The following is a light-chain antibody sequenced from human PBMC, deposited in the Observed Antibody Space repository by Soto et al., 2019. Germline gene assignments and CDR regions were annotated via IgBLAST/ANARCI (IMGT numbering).Light chain of an antibody. J-gene: IGLJ1*01. CDR3: SSYTSSSTRV. CDR2: EVS. V-gene: IGLV2-14*01. CDR1: SSDIGDYNY. Sequence: QSALTQPASVSGSPGQWITISCTGTSSDIGDYNYVSWYQQHPGKAPKLMVFEVSNRPSGVSNRFSGSKSGNTASLTISGLQAEDEADYYCSSYTSSSTRVFGTGTKVTVL.